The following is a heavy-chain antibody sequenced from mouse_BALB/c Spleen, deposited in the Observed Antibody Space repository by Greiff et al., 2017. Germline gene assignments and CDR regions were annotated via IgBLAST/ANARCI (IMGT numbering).Heavy chain of an antibody. CDR3: ARVWWGNAMDY. CDR1: GYTFTSYW. D-gene: IGHD1-1*02. Sequence: VQLQQPGAELVKPGASVKLSCKASGYTFTSYWMHWVKQRHGQGLEWIGEINPSNGRTNYNEKFKSKATLTVDKSSSTAYMQLSSLTSEDSAVYYCARVWWGNAMDYWGQGTSVTVSS. CDR2: INPSNGRT. V-gene: IGHV1S81*02. J-gene: IGHJ4*01.